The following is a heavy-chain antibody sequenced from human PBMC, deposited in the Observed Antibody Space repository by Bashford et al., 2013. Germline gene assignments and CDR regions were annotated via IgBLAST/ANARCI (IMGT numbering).Heavy chain of an antibody. CDR1: GYTFTSYY. CDR2: INPMLGTV. Sequence: ASVKVSCKASGYTFTSYYMHWVRQAPGQGLECVGRINPMLGTVTYAQKFQDRVTITADKSTNTAYLELNSLGFEDTAVYYCARVASRSGWNAEFYFDHWGQGTLVTVSS. CDR3: ARVASRSGWNAEFYFDH. V-gene: IGHV1-46*01. D-gene: IGHD6-19*01. J-gene: IGHJ4*02.